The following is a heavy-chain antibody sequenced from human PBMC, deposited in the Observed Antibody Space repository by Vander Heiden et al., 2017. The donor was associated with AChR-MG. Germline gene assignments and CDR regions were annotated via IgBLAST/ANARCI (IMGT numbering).Heavy chain of an antibody. Sequence: QVQLVQSGAEVKKPADSLMGSCKSSGYTFTGYYMHWVRQAPGQGLEWMGRINPNSGGTNYAQKFQGRVTMTRDTSISTAYMELSRLRSDDTVVYYCARGSIAYCGGDCYPDAFDIWGQGTMVNVSS. CDR1: GYTFTGYY. CDR2: INPNSGGT. D-gene: IGHD2-21*02. CDR3: ARGSIAYCGGDCYPDAFDI. V-gene: IGHV1-2*05. J-gene: IGHJ3*02.